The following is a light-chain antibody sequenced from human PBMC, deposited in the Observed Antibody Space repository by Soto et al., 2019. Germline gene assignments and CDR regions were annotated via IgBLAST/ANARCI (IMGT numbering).Light chain of an antibody. CDR1: SSDVGDYPY. Sequence: QSALTQPASVSGSPGLSITISCTGTSSDVGDYPYVSWYQQHPGKVPKLIIYEVTNRPSGVTSRFSGSKSENTASLTISGLQAEDEADYYCSSYSATNTLVFGSGTKVTVL. CDR3: SSYSATNTLV. CDR2: EVT. J-gene: IGLJ1*01. V-gene: IGLV2-14*01.